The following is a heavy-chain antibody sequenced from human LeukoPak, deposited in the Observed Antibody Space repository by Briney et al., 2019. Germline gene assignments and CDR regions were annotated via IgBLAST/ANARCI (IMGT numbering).Heavy chain of an antibody. Sequence: ASVKVSCKVSGYTLTEISMHWVRQAPGKGLEWMGGFDPEDGETIYAQKFQGRVTMTEDTSTDTAYMELSSLRSEDTAVYYCATTDIVVVPAAMDLDYWGQGTLVTVSS. D-gene: IGHD2-2*01. CDR1: GYTLTEIS. J-gene: IGHJ4*02. CDR2: FDPEDGET. CDR3: ATTDIVVVPAAMDLDY. V-gene: IGHV1-24*01.